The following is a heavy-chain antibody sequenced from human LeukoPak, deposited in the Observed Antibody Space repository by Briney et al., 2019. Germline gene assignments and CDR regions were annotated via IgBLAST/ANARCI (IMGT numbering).Heavy chain of an antibody. CDR1: GFSLSTSGVV. J-gene: IGHJ4*02. D-gene: IGHD3-16*01. CDR3: AHGGPEGVYFDY. Sequence: SGPTLVKPTQTLTLTCTFSGFSLSTSGVVVGCIRQPPGKALEWLALIYWDDDKRYSPSLKSRLTITKDASKNQVVLTMTNMDPVDTATYYCAHGGPEGVYFDYWGQGTLVTVSS. V-gene: IGHV2-5*02. CDR2: IYWDDDK.